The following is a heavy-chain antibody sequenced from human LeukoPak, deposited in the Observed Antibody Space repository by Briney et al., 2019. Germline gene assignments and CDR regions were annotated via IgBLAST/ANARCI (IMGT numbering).Heavy chain of an antibody. CDR3: ARPPLYSSGWSPYYFAH. J-gene: IGHJ4*02. Sequence: PPGGSLRLSCAASGFTFSRSWMHWVRQAPGKGLVWVSRINSDGSSTNYADSVKGRFTISRDNAKNTLYLQMNSLRAEDTAVFYCARPPLYSSGWSPYYFAHWGQGALVTVSS. CDR2: INSDGSST. CDR1: GFTFSRSW. D-gene: IGHD6-19*01. V-gene: IGHV3-74*01.